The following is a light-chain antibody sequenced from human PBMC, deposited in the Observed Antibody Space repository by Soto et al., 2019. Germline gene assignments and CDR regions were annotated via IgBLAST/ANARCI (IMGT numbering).Light chain of an antibody. CDR3: MQGTHWPWT. J-gene: IGKJ1*01. Sequence: DVVMTQSPLSLPVTLGQPASISCRSSQSLVYSDGGTYLTWFQQRPGQSPRRLIYKVSNRDSGVPDRFSGSGSGTDVTLKISRVEAEDVGIYYCMQGTHWPWTFGQGTKVEIK. CDR1: QSLVYSDGGTY. CDR2: KVS. V-gene: IGKV2-30*01.